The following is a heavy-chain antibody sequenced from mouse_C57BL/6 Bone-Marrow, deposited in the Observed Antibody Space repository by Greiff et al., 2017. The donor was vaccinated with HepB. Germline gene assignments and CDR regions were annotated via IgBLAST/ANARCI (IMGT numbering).Heavy chain of an antibody. D-gene: IGHD2-4*01. J-gene: IGHJ4*01. CDR1: GYTFTDYY. CDR3: VDYDYDGVYAMDY. V-gene: IGHV1-19*01. Sequence: EVQLQQSGPVLVKPGASVKMSCKASGYTFTDYYMNWVKQSHGKSLEWIGVINPYNGGTSYNQKFKGKATLTVDKSSSTAYMELNSLTSEDSAVYYCVDYDYDGVYAMDYWGQGTSVTVSS. CDR2: INPYNGGT.